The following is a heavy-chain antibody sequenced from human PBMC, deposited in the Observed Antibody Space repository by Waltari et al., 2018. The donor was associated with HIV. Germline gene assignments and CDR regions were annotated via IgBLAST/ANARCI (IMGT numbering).Heavy chain of an antibody. D-gene: IGHD2-8*01. CDR2: IGLTAGDT. J-gene: IGHJ4*02. CDR1: EYTFTIYY. CDR3: ARGHEYTNGLDY. V-gene: IGHV1-46*01. Sequence: QDQLVQSGAEVKKPGASVTVSCQGSEYTFTIYYVHWVRQAPGQGLQWMGLIGLTAGDTNYAPDFKGRVSMTRDTSTNTVYMELRSLNSDDSAMYYCARGHEYTNGLDYWGQGTLISVTS.